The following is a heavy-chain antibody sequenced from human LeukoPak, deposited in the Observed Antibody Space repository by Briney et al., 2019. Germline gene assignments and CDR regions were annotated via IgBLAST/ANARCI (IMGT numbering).Heavy chain of an antibody. CDR3: ARYSVDYYDSSGYYSHIDY. Sequence: SETLSLTCTVSGGSISSYYWSWIRQPSGKGLEWIGYIYYSGSTNYNPSLKGRVTISVDTSKNQFSLKLSSVTAADTAVYYCARYSVDYYDSSGYYSHIDYWGQGTLVTVSS. J-gene: IGHJ4*02. CDR2: IYYSGST. V-gene: IGHV4-59*01. D-gene: IGHD3-22*01. CDR1: GGSISSYY.